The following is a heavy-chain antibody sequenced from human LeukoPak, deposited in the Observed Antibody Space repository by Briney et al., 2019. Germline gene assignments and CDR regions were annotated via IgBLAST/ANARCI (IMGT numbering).Heavy chain of an antibody. CDR3: AGRRVLDASFDY. V-gene: IGHV3-66*02. CDR2: IYSSGNT. Sequence: GGSLRLSCAASGFTVSGNYMSWVRQAPGKGLEWVSVIYSSGNTYYIDSVKGRFTISRDNSKNTLYLQMNRLRAEDTAVYYCAGRRVLDASFDYWGQGTLVTVSS. D-gene: IGHD3-16*01. CDR1: GFTVSGNY. J-gene: IGHJ4*02.